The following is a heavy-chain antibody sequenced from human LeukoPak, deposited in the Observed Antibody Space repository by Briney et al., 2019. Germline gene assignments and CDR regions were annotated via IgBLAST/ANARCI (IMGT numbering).Heavy chain of an antibody. CDR1: GYTLTELS. CDR2: FDPEDGET. V-gene: IGHV1-24*01. CDR3: ATIYSRNSRDY. D-gene: IGHD6-13*01. Sequence: ASVKVSCKVSGYTLTELSMHWVRQAPGKGLEWMGGFDPEDGETIYAQKFQGRVTMTEATSTDTAYMELSSLRSEDTAVYYCATIYSRNSRDYWGQGTLVTVSS. J-gene: IGHJ4*02.